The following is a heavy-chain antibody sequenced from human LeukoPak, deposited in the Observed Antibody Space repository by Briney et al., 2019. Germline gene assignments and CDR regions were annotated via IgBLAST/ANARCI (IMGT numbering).Heavy chain of an antibody. CDR1: GFTFSSYS. CDR3: ARSRAVAGSIYFDF. V-gene: IGHV3-21*01. D-gene: IGHD6-19*01. CDR2: ISSSSSYI. J-gene: IGHJ4*02. Sequence: GGSLRLSCAASGFTFSSYSMNWVRQAPGKGLEWVSSISSSSSYIYYADSVKGRFTISRDNAKNSLYLQMNSLRAEDTAVYYCARSRAVAGSIYFDFWGQGTLVTVSS.